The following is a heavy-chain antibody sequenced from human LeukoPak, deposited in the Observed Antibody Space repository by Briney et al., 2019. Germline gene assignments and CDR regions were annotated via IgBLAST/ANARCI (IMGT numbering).Heavy chain of an antibody. CDR3: ARESRGGSFDY. V-gene: IGHV3-30*04. J-gene: IGHJ4*02. Sequence: GGSLRLSCAASGFTFSSYAMHWVRQAPGKGLEWVVVISYDGSNKYYADSVKGRFTISRDNSKNTLYLQMNSLRAEDTAVYYCARESRGGSFDYWGQGTLVTVSS. CDR1: GFTFSSYA. CDR2: ISYDGSNK.